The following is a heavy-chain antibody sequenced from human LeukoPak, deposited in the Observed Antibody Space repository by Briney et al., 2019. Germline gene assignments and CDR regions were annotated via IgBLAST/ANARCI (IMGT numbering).Heavy chain of an antibody. Sequence: ASVKVSCKTSGYSFSDHGISRVRQAPGQGLEWMGWISGYKGNTYYAQRFQGRVTMTTDTSTSTAYTELRSLRSDDTALYYCARDPGYTSSYYFDSWGQGTLVTVSS. J-gene: IGHJ4*02. CDR1: GYSFSDHG. CDR2: ISGYKGNT. V-gene: IGHV1-18*01. D-gene: IGHD6-19*01. CDR3: ARDPGYTSSYYFDS.